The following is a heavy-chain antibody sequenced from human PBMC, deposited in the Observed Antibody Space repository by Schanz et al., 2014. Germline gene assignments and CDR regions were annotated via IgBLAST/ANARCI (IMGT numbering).Heavy chain of an antibody. CDR2: ISSGGGST. J-gene: IGHJ4*02. CDR3: ARGGPAYYFDD. V-gene: IGHV3-64*04. Sequence: VQLAESGGGLVQPGGSLRLSCSASGFTFSIYAMHWVRQAPGKGLEWVSSISSGGGSTYYADSVKGRFTISRDNSKNTVYIQMNSLRAEDTAVYYCARGGPAYYFDDWGQGTLVTVSS. CDR1: GFTFSIYA.